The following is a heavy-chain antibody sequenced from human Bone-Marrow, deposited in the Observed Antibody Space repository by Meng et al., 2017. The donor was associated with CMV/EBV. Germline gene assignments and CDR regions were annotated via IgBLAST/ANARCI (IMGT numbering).Heavy chain of an antibody. J-gene: IGHJ4*02. V-gene: IGHV4-34*01. CDR3: ARGVPIYCSSTSCHYPLFDY. CDR1: GGSFSGYY. CDR2: INHSGST. Sequence: HVQIQEWGAGLFEPSETPSLTCAVYGGSFSGYYWSWSRQPPVKGLECILEINHSGSTNYNPSLKSRVTISVDTSKNQFSLKLSSVTAADTAVYYCARGVPIYCSSTSCHYPLFDYWGQGTLVTVSS. D-gene: IGHD2-2*01.